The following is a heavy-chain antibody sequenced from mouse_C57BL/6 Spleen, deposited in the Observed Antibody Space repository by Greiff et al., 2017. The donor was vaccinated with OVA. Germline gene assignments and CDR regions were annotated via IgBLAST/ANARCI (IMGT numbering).Heavy chain of an antibody. CDR1: GYAFSSSW. J-gene: IGHJ4*01. Sequence: QVQLKESGPELVKPGDSVKITCKASGYAFSSSWMNWVKQRPGKGLEWIGRIYPGDGDTNYNGKFKGKATLTADKSSSTAYMQLSSLTSEDSAVYFCAEHDITAVVARGAMDCWGQGTSVTVS. CDR3: AEHDITAVVARGAMDC. D-gene: IGHD1-1*01. CDR2: IYPGDGDT. V-gene: IGHV1-82*01.